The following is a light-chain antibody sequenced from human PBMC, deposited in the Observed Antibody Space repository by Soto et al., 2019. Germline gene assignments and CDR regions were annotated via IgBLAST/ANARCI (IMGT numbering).Light chain of an antibody. CDR2: GAS. CDR3: QHYGVSTRFT. Sequence: EIGLTQSPGTLSLSTGERATLACRTSQTINSNYLAWYQQKVGQAPRLLIHGASSRATGIPDRFSGSGSGTDFTLTISKLEPEDFAVYYCQHYGVSTRFTFVPGTKVDI. J-gene: IGKJ3*01. CDR1: QTINSNY. V-gene: IGKV3-20*01.